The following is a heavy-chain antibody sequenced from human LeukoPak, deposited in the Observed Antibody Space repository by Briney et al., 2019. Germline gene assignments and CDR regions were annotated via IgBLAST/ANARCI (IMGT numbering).Heavy chain of an antibody. CDR2: AYNSGST. D-gene: IGHD3-10*01. Sequence: SETLSLTCTVSGGSISSYYWNWIRQPPGKGLEWIGHAYNSGSTNYNPSLKSRVTISVDTSKNQFSLKLTSVTAADTAVYYCARDGSGSYLNWFDPWGQGTLVTVSS. CDR1: GGSISSYY. CDR3: ARDGSGSYLNWFDP. J-gene: IGHJ5*02. V-gene: IGHV4-59*01.